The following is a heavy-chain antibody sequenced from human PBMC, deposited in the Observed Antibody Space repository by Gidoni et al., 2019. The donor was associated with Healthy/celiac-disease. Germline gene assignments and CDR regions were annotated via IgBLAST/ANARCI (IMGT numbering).Heavy chain of an antibody. CDR1: GGSISSYY. D-gene: IGHD6-19*01. V-gene: IGHV4-59*01. CDR3: ARDPRRYSSGWPRPKTDYYYYGMDV. J-gene: IGHJ6*02. CDR2: IYYSGSI. Sequence: QVQLQESGPGLVKPSETLSLTCTVSGGSISSYYWSWIRQPPGKGLEWIGYIYYSGSINYNPSLKSRVTISVDTSKNQFSLKLSSVTAADTAVYYCARDPRRYSSGWPRPKTDYYYYGMDVWGQGTTVTVSS.